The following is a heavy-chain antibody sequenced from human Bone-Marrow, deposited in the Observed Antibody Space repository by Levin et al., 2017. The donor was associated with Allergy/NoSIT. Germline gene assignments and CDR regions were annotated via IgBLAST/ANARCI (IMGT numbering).Heavy chain of an antibody. CDR3: ARGHTASGDYVLFDF. CDR1: GGSISSFY. D-gene: IGHD4-17*01. CDR2: IYTSGST. Sequence: SQTLSLTCTVSGGSISSFYWTWIRQSAGKGLEWLGRIYTSGSTNYNPSLKSRVTMSIDTSKNQFSLKLISVTAADTAVYYCARGHTASGDYVLFDFWGQGTLVTVSS. J-gene: IGHJ4*02. V-gene: IGHV4-4*07.